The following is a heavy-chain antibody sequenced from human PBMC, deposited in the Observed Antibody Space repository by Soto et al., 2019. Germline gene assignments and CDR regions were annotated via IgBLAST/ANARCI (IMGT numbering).Heavy chain of an antibody. D-gene: IGHD4-17*01. J-gene: IGHJ4*02. CDR3: ARVDQTVTEFDY. V-gene: IGHV3-11*01. CDR2: ISGSGSTM. CDR1: GFTFSDYY. Sequence: QVQLVESGGGLVKPGGSLRLSCAASGFTFSDYYMSWIRQAPGKGLEWVSYISGSGSTMYTDSVRGRFTIPRDNAKNQLYLQMNSVRADDTAVYYCARVDQTVTEFDYWGQGTLVTVSS.